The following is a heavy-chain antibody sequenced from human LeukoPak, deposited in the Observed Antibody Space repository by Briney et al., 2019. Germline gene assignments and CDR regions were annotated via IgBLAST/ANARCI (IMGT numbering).Heavy chain of an antibody. CDR2: IYTTGST. D-gene: IGHD6-19*01. CDR3: ARSPDSSGWYGSNDY. Sequence: SETLSLTCTVSGGSITSHSYRWSWIRQPAGKGLEWIGRIYTTGSTNYNPSLKSRVSISVDTSKNQFSLNLRSVTAADTAVYYCARSPDSSGWYGSNDYWGQGTLVTVSS. V-gene: IGHV4-61*02. J-gene: IGHJ4*02. CDR1: GGSITSHSYR.